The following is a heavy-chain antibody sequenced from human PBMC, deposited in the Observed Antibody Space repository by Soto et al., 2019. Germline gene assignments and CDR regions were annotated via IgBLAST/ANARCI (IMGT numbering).Heavy chain of an antibody. Sequence: PSETLSLTCAVSGCSIIRSNWWSLVRQPPGKGLEWIGESYHSGSTNYNPSLTSRVTISADKSKNQFSLQLSSVTTPDTAAYYCGGVGGSYYYDMDGWGKG. D-gene: IGHD2-15*01. CDR2: SYHSGST. CDR3: GGVGGSYYYDMDG. V-gene: IGHV4-4*02. J-gene: IGHJ6*03. CDR1: GCSIIRSNW.